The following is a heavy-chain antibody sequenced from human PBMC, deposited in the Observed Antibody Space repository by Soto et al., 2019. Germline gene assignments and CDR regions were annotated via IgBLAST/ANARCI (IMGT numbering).Heavy chain of an antibody. CDR2: ISAYNGNT. Sequence: QVQLVQSGAEVKKPGASVKVSCKASGYTFTSYGISWVRQAPGQGLEWMGWISAYNGNTNYAQKLQGRVTMTTDTSTSTAYMELRSLRSDDTAVHYCARTSVPYYYDSSGYYYGYWGQGTLVTVSS. V-gene: IGHV1-18*01. CDR3: ARTSVPYYYDSSGYYYGY. D-gene: IGHD3-22*01. CDR1: GYTFTSYG. J-gene: IGHJ4*02.